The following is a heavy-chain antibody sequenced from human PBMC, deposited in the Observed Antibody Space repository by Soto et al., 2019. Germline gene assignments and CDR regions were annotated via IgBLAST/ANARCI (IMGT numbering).Heavy chain of an antibody. CDR3: ASMIGDPVLSFDT. J-gene: IGHJ5*02. Sequence: QVQLQEAGQGLVKPSETLSLTCTVSAGSISRYYWSWIRQPPGKGLEWIGFIFYSGSTSYNPSLKRRVTISIHTSEYQFSMKLNSVTAADTAVYYCASMIGDPVLSFDTWGQGTLV. V-gene: IGHV4-59*01. CDR1: AGSISRYY. D-gene: IGHD3-10*02. CDR2: IFYSGST.